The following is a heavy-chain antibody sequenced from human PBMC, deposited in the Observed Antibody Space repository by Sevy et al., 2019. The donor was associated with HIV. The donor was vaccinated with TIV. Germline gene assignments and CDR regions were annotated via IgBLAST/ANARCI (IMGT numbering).Heavy chain of an antibody. D-gene: IGHD3-22*01. CDR1: GYSFSSYW. CDR3: ARSPPYYDSSGHYDY. V-gene: IGHV5-51*01. J-gene: IGHJ4*02. Sequence: GESLKISCKGSGYSFSSYWIGWVRQMPGKGLEWMGIIHPGDSDTRYSPSFQGQVTISADKSISTAYLRWSSLKASDTAMYYCARSPPYYDSSGHYDYWGQGTLVTVSS. CDR2: IHPGDSDT.